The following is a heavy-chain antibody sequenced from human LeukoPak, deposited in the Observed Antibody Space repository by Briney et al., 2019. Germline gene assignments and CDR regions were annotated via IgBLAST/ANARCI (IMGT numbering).Heavy chain of an antibody. CDR3: ARDFYYYDSSGYYPEGYYYYYMDV. D-gene: IGHD3-22*01. V-gene: IGHV1-18*01. CDR1: GYTFTSYG. J-gene: IGHJ6*03. Sequence: ASAKVSCKASGYTFTSYGISWVRQAPGQGLEWMGWISAYNGNTNYAQKLQGRVTMTTDTSTSTAYMELRSLRSDDTAVYYCARDFYYYDSSGYYPEGYYYYYMDVWGKGTTVTVSS. CDR2: ISAYNGNT.